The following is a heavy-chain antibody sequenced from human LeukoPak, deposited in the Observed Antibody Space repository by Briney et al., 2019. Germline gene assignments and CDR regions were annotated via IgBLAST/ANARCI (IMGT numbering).Heavy chain of an antibody. CDR3: GKTDIYFNPIDY. CDR1: GVSISSSEW. J-gene: IGHJ4*02. Sequence: SGTLSLTCAVSGVSISSSEWWIWVRQPPGQGLEWIGEIHRAGRTRYNPSLKSRVTISMDYSRNQFSLKLTSVTAADTAIYYCGKTDIYFNPIDYWGPGSLVTVSS. D-gene: IGHD3-9*01. CDR2: IHRAGRT. V-gene: IGHV4-4*02.